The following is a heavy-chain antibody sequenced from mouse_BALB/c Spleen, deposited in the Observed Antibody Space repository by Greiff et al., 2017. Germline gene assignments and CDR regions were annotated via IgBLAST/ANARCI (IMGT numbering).Heavy chain of an antibody. CDR1: GYTFTSYT. CDR2: INPSSGYT. V-gene: IGHV1-4*02. D-gene: IGHD1-2*01. J-gene: IGHJ4*01. Sequence: QVQLKQSAAELARPGASVKMSCKASGYTFTSYTMHWVKQRPGQGLEWIGYINPSSGYTEYNQKFKDKTTLTADKSSSTAYMQLSSLTSEDSAVYYCARLLRLRGGAMDYWGQGTSVTVSS. CDR3: ARLLRLRGGAMDY.